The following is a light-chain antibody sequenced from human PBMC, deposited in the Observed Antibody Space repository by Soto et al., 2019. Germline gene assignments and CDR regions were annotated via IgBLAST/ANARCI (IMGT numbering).Light chain of an antibody. Sequence: QCALTQPASVSGSPGQSITISCTGTSNNVGDYNYVSWYQQHPGKAPKLIIYGVSNRPSGISNRFSGSKSGNTASLTISGLQAEDEADYYCSSYTSTNTLVFGGGTKLTAL. V-gene: IGLV2-14*01. CDR1: SNNVGDYNY. J-gene: IGLJ2*01. CDR3: SSYTSTNTLV. CDR2: GVS.